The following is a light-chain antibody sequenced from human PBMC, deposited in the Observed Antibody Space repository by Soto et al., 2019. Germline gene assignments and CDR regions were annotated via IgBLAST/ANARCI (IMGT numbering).Light chain of an antibody. J-gene: IGLJ1*01. CDR2: ETS. CDR3: FSFTSTNTHV. Sequence: QSVLTQPASVSGSPGQSVTIYGTGTSSDFGSYKFASWYQHHPGKVPKVSIYETSKRPSGVSDRFSGSKSGSTASLTIAGLQAEDEADYYCFSFTSTNTHVFGSGTKVTVL. CDR1: SSDFGSYKF. V-gene: IGLV2-23*01.